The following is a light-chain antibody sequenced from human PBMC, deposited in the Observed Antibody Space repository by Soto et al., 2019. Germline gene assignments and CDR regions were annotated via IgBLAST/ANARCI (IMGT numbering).Light chain of an antibody. CDR1: QSVSSY. Sequence: EIVLTQSPGTLSLSPVERATLSCRASQSVSSYLAWYQQKPGQAPRLLIYDAPNRATGIPARFSGSGSGTDFTPTISSLEPEDFAVYYCQQSSNWPPRTFGQGTKVDIK. CDR3: QQSSNWPPRT. V-gene: IGKV3-11*01. J-gene: IGKJ1*01. CDR2: DAP.